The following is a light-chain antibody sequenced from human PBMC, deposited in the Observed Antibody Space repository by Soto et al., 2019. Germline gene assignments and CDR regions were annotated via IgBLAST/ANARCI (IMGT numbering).Light chain of an antibody. CDR2: DAS. V-gene: IGKV1-33*01. Sequence: DIQMTQSPSSLSASVGDRVTITCQASQNINKYLHWYHQKPGRAPKRLIYDASNLDIGVPSRFSGRVSGTDFSITITSLQPEDFGTYFCQQYEKLPFTFGPGTTVDVK. CDR1: QNINKY. CDR3: QQYEKLPFT. J-gene: IGKJ3*01.